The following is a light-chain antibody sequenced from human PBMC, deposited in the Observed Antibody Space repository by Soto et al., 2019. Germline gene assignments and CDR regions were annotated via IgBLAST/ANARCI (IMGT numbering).Light chain of an antibody. CDR3: GTWDSSLSAGPYV. CDR2: ENN. Sequence: QAVVTQPPSVSAAPGQTVTISCSGSSSNIGNNYVSWYQQLPGTAPKLLIYENNKRPSGIPDRFSGSKSGTSATLGITGLQTGDEADYYCGTWDSSLSAGPYVFGTGTKLTVL. J-gene: IGLJ1*01. V-gene: IGLV1-51*02. CDR1: SSNIGNNY.